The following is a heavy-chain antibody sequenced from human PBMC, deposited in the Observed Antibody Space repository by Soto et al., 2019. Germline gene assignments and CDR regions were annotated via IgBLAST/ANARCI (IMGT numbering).Heavy chain of an antibody. J-gene: IGHJ5*02. CDR3: ARERCSSTSCYSPWFDP. CDR1: GFTFIRYE. CDR2: ISSSGSTI. V-gene: IGHV3-48*03. D-gene: IGHD2-2*02. Sequence: PGGSLRLSCAASGFTFIRYEMNWVRQAPGKGLEWVSYISSSGSTIYYADSVKGRFTISRDNAKNSLYLQMNSLRAEDTAVYYCARERCSSTSCYSPWFDPWGQGTLVTVSS.